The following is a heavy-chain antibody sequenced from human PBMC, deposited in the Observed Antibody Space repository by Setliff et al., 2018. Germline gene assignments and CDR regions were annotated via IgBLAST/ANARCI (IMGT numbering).Heavy chain of an antibody. V-gene: IGHV3-15*01. Sequence: GGSLRLSCAASGLTFSDAWLSWVRQAPGKGLEWVGRVKSKPVSGTVDYAEPVEGRFSTSRDDSRSTVYLQMNSLKTEDTAVYYCTTDCTTTRCTMDVWGKGTTVTVSS. CDR2: VKSKPVSGTV. CDR1: GLTFSDAW. CDR3: TTDCTTTRCTMDV. D-gene: IGHD2-2*01. J-gene: IGHJ6*03.